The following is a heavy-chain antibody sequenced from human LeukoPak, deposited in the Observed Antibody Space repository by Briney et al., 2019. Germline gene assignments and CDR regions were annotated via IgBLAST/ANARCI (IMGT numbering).Heavy chain of an antibody. J-gene: IGHJ5*02. D-gene: IGHD3-3*01. CDR2: IIPILGIA. CDR3: ARGHYTYYDFWSGPNWFDP. V-gene: IGHV1-69*04. CDR1: GGTFSSYA. Sequence: SVKVSCKASGGTFSSYAISWVRQAPGQGLEWMGRIIPILGIANYAQKFQGRVTITADKSTSTAYMELSSLRSEDTAVYYCARGHYTYYDFWSGPNWFDPWGQGTLVTVSS.